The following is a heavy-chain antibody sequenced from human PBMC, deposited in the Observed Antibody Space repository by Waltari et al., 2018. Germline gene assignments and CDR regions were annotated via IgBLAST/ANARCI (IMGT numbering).Heavy chain of an antibody. V-gene: IGHV3-33*06. D-gene: IGHD3-10*01. Sequence: VQLVESVGGVVQPGMSLRLSCAASGFSLRTFGMHWVRQAPGQGRGGVAILCLGGGDSCDADSVRGRFTSSRDNSKNTVYLDINSLRLDDTAIYYCAKDAFGNTYLDHWGQGTLVTVSS. CDR2: LCLGGGDS. CDR3: AKDAFGNTYLDH. CDR1: GFSLRTFG. J-gene: IGHJ4*02.